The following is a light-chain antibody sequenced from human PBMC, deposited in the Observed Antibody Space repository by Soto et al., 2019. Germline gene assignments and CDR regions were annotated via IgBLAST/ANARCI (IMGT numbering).Light chain of an antibody. Sequence: EIVMTQSPATLPVSPGARATLSCRASQSVSSNLAWYQQKPGQAPRLLIYGASTRATGIPARFSGSGSGTEFTLTISSLQSEDFAVYYCQQYNNWPPYTFGQGTKLEIK. CDR3: QQYNNWPPYT. CDR2: GAS. V-gene: IGKV3-15*01. J-gene: IGKJ2*01. CDR1: QSVSSN.